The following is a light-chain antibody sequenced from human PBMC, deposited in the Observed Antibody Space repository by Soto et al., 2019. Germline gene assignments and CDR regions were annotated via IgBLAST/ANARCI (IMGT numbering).Light chain of an antibody. V-gene: IGKV3-20*01. CDR2: GAS. CDR1: QSVSNNY. Sequence: EIVLTQSPGTLFLSPGERATLSCRASQSVSNNYLAWYQQKPGQAPRLLISGASSRATGIPDRFNGSGSGTDFTLTISRLEPEDFAVYYCQQYGSSPLTFGGGTKVEIK. CDR3: QQYGSSPLT. J-gene: IGKJ4*01.